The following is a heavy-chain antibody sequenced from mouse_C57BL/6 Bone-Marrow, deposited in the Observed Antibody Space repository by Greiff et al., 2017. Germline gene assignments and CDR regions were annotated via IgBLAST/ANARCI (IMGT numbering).Heavy chain of an antibody. CDR1: GYTFTSYG. Sequence: QVQLKESGAELARPGASVKLSCKASGYTFTSYGISWVKQRTGQGLEWIGEIYPRSGNTYYNEKFKGKATLTADKSSSTAYMELRSLTSEDSAVYFCARGRIYYYGSSYLAGFAYWGQGTLVTVAA. J-gene: IGHJ3*01. V-gene: IGHV1-81*01. CDR2: IYPRSGNT. CDR3: ARGRIYYYGSSYLAGFAY. D-gene: IGHD1-1*01.